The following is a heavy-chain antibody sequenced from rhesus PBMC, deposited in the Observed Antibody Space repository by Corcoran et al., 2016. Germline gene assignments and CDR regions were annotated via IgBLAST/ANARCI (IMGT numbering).Heavy chain of an antibody. J-gene: IGHJ4*01. CDR1: GFTFSNYW. CDR3: TGRGVTRALDY. CDR2: IKNKADGGTA. V-gene: IGHV3S11*01. Sequence: EVQLVESGGGLVQPGGSLRLSCAASGFTFSNYWMSWVRQAPGKGREWVGYIKNKADGGTAAYAESVKGRFTISRDDSKNTLYLQMNSPKTEDAAVYYCTGRGVTRALDYWGQGVLVTVSS. D-gene: IGHD4-23*01.